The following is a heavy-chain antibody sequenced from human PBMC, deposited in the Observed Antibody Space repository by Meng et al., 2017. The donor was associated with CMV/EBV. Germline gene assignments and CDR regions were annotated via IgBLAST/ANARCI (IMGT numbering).Heavy chain of an antibody. CDR2: INHSGST. D-gene: IGHD3-3*01. V-gene: IGHV4-34*01. J-gene: IGHJ6*02. CDR1: GGSFSGYY. Sequence: GSLRLSCAVYGGSFSGYYWSWIRQPPGKGLEWIGEINHSGSTNYNPSLKSRVTISVDTSKNQFSLKLSPVTAADTAVYYCARGFRDTIFGVVIMYGMDVWGQGTTVTVSS. CDR3: ARGFRDTIFGVVIMYGMDV.